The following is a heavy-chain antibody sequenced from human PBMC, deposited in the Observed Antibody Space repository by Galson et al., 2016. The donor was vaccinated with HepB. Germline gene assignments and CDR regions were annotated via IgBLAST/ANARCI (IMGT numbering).Heavy chain of an antibody. Sequence: SLRLSCAASGFTFSSYGIHWVRQAPGKGLEWVAVISYDGNIKYYADSVKGRFTISRDNSKNTLYLQMSSLRAEDTAVYYCAKKAHILSGPDAFDIWGQGTMVTVSS. CDR2: ISYDGNIK. CDR1: GFTFSSYG. CDR3: AKKAHILSGPDAFDI. D-gene: IGHD3-9*01. V-gene: IGHV3-30*18. J-gene: IGHJ3*02.